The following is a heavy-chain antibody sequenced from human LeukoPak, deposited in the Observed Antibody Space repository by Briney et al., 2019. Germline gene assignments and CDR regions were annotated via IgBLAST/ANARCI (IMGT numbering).Heavy chain of an antibody. J-gene: IGHJ4*02. CDR1: GFTFSSYS. D-gene: IGHD2-2*02. V-gene: IGHV3-21*01. CDR3: ARGRCSSTSCYTGDPPEFDY. Sequence: GGSLRLSCAASGFTFSSYSMNWVRQASGKGLEWVSSISSSSSYIYYADSVKGRFTISRDNAKNSLYLQMNSLRAEDTAVYYCARGRCSSTSCYTGDPPEFDYWGQGALVTVSS. CDR2: ISSSSSYI.